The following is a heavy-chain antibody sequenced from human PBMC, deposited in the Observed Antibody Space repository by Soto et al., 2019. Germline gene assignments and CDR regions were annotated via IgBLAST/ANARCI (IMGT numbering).Heavy chain of an antibody. CDR1: GFTFSSYA. Sequence: GGSLRLSCAASGFTFSSYAMSWVRQAPGKGLEWVSAISGSGGSTYYADSVKGRFTISRDNSKNTLYLQMNSLRAEDTAVYYCANANLLWFGELDPGAWWFDPWGQGTLVTVSS. CDR3: ANANLLWFGELDPGAWWFDP. CDR2: ISGSGGST. D-gene: IGHD3-10*01. V-gene: IGHV3-23*01. J-gene: IGHJ5*02.